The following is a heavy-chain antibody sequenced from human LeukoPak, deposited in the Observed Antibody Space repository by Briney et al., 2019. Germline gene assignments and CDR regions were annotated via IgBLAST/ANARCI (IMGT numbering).Heavy chain of an antibody. V-gene: IGHV1-24*01. Sequence: ASVKVSCKVSGYTLTELSMHWVRQAPGKGLEWMGGFDPEDGETIYAQKFQGRVTTTEDTSTDTAYMELSSLRSEDTAVYYCATGRGTMVRGVIRGVWFDPWGQGTLVTVSS. CDR1: GYTLTELS. CDR3: ATGRGTMVRGVIRGVWFDP. J-gene: IGHJ5*02. D-gene: IGHD3-10*01. CDR2: FDPEDGET.